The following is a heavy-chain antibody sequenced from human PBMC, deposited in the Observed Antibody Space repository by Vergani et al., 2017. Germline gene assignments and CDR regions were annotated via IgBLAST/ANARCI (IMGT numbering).Heavy chain of an antibody. D-gene: IGHD5-12*01. CDR3: TKGSRGYTGYFFDY. J-gene: IGHJ4*02. CDR2: ISSSSSTI. V-gene: IGHV3-48*01. Sequence: EVQVVESGGGLVQPGGSLRLSCAASGFTFSSYSMNWVRQAPGKGLEWVSFISSSSSTIYYADSVKGRFIISRDNSKNTLHLQMNSLRADDTAVYYCTKGSRGYTGYFFDYWGQGTLATVSS. CDR1: GFTFSSYS.